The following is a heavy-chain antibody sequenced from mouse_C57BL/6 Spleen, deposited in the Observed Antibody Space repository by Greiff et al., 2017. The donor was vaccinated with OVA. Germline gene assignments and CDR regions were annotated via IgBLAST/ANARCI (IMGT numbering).Heavy chain of an antibody. CDR1: GFTFSDYG. J-gene: IGHJ2*01. Sequence: EVQLVESGGGLVKPGGSLKLSCAASGFTFSDYGMHWVRQAPEKGLEWVAYISSGSSTIYYADTVKGRFTISRDNAKNTLFLQMTSLRSEDTAMYYCARGGYYGGSYNFDYWGQGTTLTVSS. CDR3: ARGGYYGGSYNFDY. D-gene: IGHD1-1*01. V-gene: IGHV5-17*01. CDR2: ISSGSSTI.